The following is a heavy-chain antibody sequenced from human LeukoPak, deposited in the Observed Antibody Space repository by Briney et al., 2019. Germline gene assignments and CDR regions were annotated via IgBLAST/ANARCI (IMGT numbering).Heavy chain of an antibody. CDR3: ARDPEYSSSRDAFDI. V-gene: IGHV4-59*12. D-gene: IGHD6-13*01. Sequence: SETLSLTCTVSGGSISNNYWSWIRQTPEKGLEWIGYIYYTGTTKYNPSLKSRVTMSVDTSKNQFSLKLSSVTAAGTAVYYCARDPEYSSSRDAFDIWGQGTLVTVSS. J-gene: IGHJ3*02. CDR2: IYYTGTT. CDR1: GGSISNNY.